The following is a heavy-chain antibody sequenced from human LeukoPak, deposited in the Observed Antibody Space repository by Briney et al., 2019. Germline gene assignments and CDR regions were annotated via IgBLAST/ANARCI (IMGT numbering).Heavy chain of an antibody. CDR3: ARASDSGDWHLGY. V-gene: IGHV4-59*01. CDR1: GDFISRYY. CDR2: VYDRGCT. J-gene: IGHJ4*02. D-gene: IGHD2-21*02. Sequence: SETLSLTCTVSGDFISRYYWSWIRQSPGKGLEWIGYVYDRGCTNYNPSLKSRAIISADTSKNQFSLKVTSVTAADTAMYYCARASDSGDWHLGYWGQGTLVTVSS.